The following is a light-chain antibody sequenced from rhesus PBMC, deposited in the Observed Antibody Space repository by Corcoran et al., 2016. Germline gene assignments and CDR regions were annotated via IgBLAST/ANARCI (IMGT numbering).Light chain of an antibody. CDR3: QKYNDWPRT. J-gene: IGKJ1*01. Sequence: EIVMTQSPATLSLSPGERATLSCRASQSGGSTLAWYQPKPGQAPRLLIYYATSRATGIPDRVSGRGSGKEFTLTISSMDPDDVGVYYCQKYNDWPRTFGQGTKVEIK. CDR1: QSGGST. CDR2: YAT. V-gene: IGKV3-42*02.